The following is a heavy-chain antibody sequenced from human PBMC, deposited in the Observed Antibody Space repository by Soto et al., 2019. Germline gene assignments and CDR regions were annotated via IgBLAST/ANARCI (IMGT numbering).Heavy chain of an antibody. CDR2: ISRAGTSI. CDR3: ARDQEWLDP. Sequence: PGGSLRLSCAASGFTFSTYSIHWVRQAPWKGLEWVSYISRAGTSIFYADFVRGRFSISRDNAKNSLYLQMDSLRDEDTATYYCARDQEWLDPWGQGTLVTVSS. J-gene: IGHJ5*02. CDR1: GFTFSTYS. V-gene: IGHV3-48*02.